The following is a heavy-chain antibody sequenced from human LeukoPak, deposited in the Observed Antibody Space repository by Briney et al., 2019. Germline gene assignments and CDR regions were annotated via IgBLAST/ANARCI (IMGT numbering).Heavy chain of an antibody. J-gene: IGHJ4*02. CDR1: GLTVSDYS. CDR2: ISGSGSYT. CDR3: AKRRYDSSGHFDS. V-gene: IGHV3-23*01. Sequence: GGSLRLFCAASGLTVSDYSMRWVRQAPGKGLEGVSDISGSGSYTDYADSVKGRLTVSKDNSKNTLYMRMSSLRAEDTALYYCAKRRYDSSGHFDSWGQGTLVTVSS. D-gene: IGHD3-22*01.